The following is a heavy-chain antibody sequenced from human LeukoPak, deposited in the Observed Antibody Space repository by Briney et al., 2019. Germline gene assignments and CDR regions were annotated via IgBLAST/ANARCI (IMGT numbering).Heavy chain of an antibody. V-gene: IGHV3-7*01. Sequence: GGSLRLSCAASGFTFSDYWMTWVRQAPGKGLEWVANIRQDGSEKYHVDSVKGRFTISRDNAKNSVYLQMNRLRAEDTAVYYCARISCSRSSCYGVYDYWGQGSLVTVSS. CDR3: ARISCSRSSCYGVYDY. CDR1: GFTFSDYW. CDR2: IRQDGSEK. D-gene: IGHD2-15*01. J-gene: IGHJ4*02.